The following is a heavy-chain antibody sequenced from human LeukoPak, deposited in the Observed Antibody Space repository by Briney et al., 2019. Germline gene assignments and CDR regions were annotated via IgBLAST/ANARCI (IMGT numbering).Heavy chain of an antibody. D-gene: IGHD2-2*01. CDR2: IKLDGSEK. Sequence: GGSLRLSCVASGFTFGKYWMSWVRQAPGKGLEWVANIKLDGSEKNYVDSVKDRFTISRDNTKNSLYLQMNSLRAEDTAVFYCAKGSTIVVVPAAADYWGQGTLVTVSS. CDR3: AKGSTIVVVPAAADY. CDR1: GFTFGKYW. J-gene: IGHJ4*02. V-gene: IGHV3-7*03.